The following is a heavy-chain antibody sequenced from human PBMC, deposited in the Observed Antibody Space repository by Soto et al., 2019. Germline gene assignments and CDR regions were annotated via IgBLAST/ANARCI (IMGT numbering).Heavy chain of an antibody. J-gene: IGHJ2*01. CDR2: IWYDGSNE. CDR3: ARLNTGWYFDF. D-gene: IGHD4-17*01. Sequence: GGSLRLSCAASGFTFSNFGMHWVRQAPGKGLEWVAVIWYDGSNEYYPDSVKGRFTISRDNSKNTLYLQMNSLRAEDTAVYYCARLNTGWYFDFWGRGTLVTVSS. CDR1: GFTFSNFG. V-gene: IGHV3-33*01.